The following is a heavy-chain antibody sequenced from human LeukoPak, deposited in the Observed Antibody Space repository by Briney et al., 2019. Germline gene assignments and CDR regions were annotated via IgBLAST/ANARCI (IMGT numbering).Heavy chain of an antibody. CDR1: GFTFSGYW. CDR3: ARDRGDILTGYYFDY. D-gene: IGHD3-9*01. V-gene: IGHV3-33*08. CDR2: IYYDGSNQ. J-gene: IGHJ4*02. Sequence: GGSLRLSCAASGFTFSGYWMHWVRQAPGKGLEWVSVIYYDGSNQFYADSVKGRFTISRDNSKNTLYLQMNSLRAEDTAVYYCARDRGDILTGYYFDYWGQGTLVTVSS.